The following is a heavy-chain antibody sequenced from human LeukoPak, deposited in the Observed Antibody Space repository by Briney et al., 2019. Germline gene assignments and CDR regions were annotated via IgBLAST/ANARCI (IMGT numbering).Heavy chain of an antibody. J-gene: IGHJ4*02. CDR2: ISGSGGST. V-gene: IGHV3-23*01. D-gene: IGHD3-3*01. CDR3: AKVRFEYDFWSGPYYFDY. CDR1: GFTFSGYA. Sequence: GGSLRLSCAASGFTFSGYAMSWVRQAPGKGLEWVSAISGSGGSTYYADSVKGRFTISRDNSKNTLYLQMNSLRAEDTAVYYCAKVRFEYDFWSGPYYFDYWGQGTLVTVSS.